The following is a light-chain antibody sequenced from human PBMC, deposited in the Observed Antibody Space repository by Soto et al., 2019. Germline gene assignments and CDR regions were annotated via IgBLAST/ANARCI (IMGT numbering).Light chain of an antibody. CDR2: GAS. J-gene: IGKJ4*01. Sequence: DIPMTQCHSSVSASAGYRFTIAGGASHGVSAWLAWYQQKPGKAPKLLIYGASSLQSGVPSRFSGSGSGTDFTLTISSLQREDFATYYCQQAKSFPFTFGGGTKVEIK. V-gene: IGKV1-12*01. CDR1: HGVSAW. CDR3: QQAKSFPFT.